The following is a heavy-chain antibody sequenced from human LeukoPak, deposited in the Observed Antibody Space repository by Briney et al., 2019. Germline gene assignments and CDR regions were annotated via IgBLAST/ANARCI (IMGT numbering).Heavy chain of an antibody. Sequence: GGSLRLSCAASGFTFSDYYMSWIRQAPGKGLEWVAYITSSSDYTNYADSVKGRFTISRDNAKNSLYLQMNSLRAEDTAVYYCAGGTQLWRFDYWGQGSLVTVSS. V-gene: IGHV3-11*06. CDR3: AGGTQLWRFDY. CDR2: ITSSSDYT. J-gene: IGHJ4*02. CDR1: GFTFSDYY. D-gene: IGHD5-18*01.